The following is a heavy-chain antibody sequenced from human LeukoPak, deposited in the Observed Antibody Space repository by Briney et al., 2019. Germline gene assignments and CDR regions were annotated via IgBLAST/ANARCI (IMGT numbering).Heavy chain of an antibody. J-gene: IGHJ5*02. CDR2: IYAGGST. Sequence: SETLSLTCTVSGGSISTFYWSWIRQPPGKGLEWIGYIYAGGSTNYNPSLKSRVTISVDTSKNQFSLKLSSVTASDTAVYYCARLYYDILTGYYKGWFDPWGQGALVTVSS. D-gene: IGHD3-9*01. CDR3: ARLYYDILTGYYKGWFDP. CDR1: GGSISTFY. V-gene: IGHV4-4*09.